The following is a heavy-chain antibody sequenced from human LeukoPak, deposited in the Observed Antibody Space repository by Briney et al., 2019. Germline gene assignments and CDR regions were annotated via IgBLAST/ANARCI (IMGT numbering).Heavy chain of an antibody. CDR1: GYTFTGYY. Sequence: ASVKLSCKASGYTFTGYYMHWVRQAPGQGLEWMVWINPNSGGTNYAEKFQGRVTMTRDTSISTAYMELSRLRSDDTAVYYCAREYGDYEAAFDIWGQGTMVTVSS. J-gene: IGHJ3*02. D-gene: IGHD4-17*01. CDR3: AREYGDYEAAFDI. V-gene: IGHV1-2*02. CDR2: INPNSGGT.